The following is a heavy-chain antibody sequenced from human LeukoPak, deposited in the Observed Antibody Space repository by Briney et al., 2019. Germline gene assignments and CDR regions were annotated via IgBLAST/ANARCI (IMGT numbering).Heavy chain of an antibody. Sequence: SVKVSCKASGGTFSSYAISWVRQAPGQGLEWMGRIIPILGIANYAQKFQGRVTITADKSTSTAYMELSSLRSEDTAVYYCARGETYYYDSSGYYPDYWGQGTLVTVSS. D-gene: IGHD3-22*01. CDR2: IIPILGIA. CDR1: GGTFSSYA. CDR3: ARGETYYYDSSGYYPDY. J-gene: IGHJ4*02. V-gene: IGHV1-69*04.